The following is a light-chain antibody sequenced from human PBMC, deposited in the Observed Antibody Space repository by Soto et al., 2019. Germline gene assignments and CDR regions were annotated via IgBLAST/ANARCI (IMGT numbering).Light chain of an antibody. CDR2: AAS. CDR3: QQADSFPLT. Sequence: DIQMTQSPSSVSASVGDKVMITCRASQNINTWLAWYQQKPGEAPKLLIFAASRLEKAVPSRFSGSGSGTDFTLTISDLQTEDFATYYWQQADSFPLTLGGGTKVELK. V-gene: IGKV1D-12*01. CDR1: QNINTW. J-gene: IGKJ4*01.